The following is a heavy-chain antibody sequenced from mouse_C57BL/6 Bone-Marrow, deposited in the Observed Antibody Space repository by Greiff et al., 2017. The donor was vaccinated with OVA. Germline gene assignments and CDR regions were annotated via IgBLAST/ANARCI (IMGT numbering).Heavy chain of an antibody. Sequence: EVQLQQSGPGLVKPSQSLSLTCSVTGYSITSGYYWHWIRQFPGNKLEWMGYISYDGSNNYNPSLKNRISITRDTSKNQFFLKLNSVTTEDTATYYCASGGSSLDYWGQGTTLTVSS. D-gene: IGHD1-1*01. V-gene: IGHV3-6*01. J-gene: IGHJ2*01. CDR2: ISYDGSN. CDR3: ASGGSSLDY. CDR1: GYSITSGYY.